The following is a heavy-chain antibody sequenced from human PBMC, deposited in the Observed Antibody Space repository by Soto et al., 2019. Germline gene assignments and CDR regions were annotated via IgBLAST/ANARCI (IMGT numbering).Heavy chain of an antibody. V-gene: IGHV3-15*01. D-gene: IGHD3-10*02. CDR3: TTDPGITMFSLGH. CDR2: IKSKTDGGTT. J-gene: IGHJ4*02. CDR1: GFTFSNAW. Sequence: EVQLVESGGGLVKPGGSLRLSCAASGFTFSNAWMSWVRQAPGKGLEWVGRIKSKTDGGTTDYAAPVKGRFTISRDDSKNTLYLQMNSLKTEGTAVYYCTTDPGITMFSLGHWGQGTLVTVSS.